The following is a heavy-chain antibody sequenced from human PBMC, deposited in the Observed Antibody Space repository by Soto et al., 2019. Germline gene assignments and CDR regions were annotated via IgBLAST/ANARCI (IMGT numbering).Heavy chain of an antibody. CDR1: GFTFSIYA. Sequence: QVQLVGSGGGVVQPGTSLRLSCAASGFTFSIYAMHWVRQAPEKGLEWVAVISSDGTNKNHADSVRGRFRISRDNSNNMLHLQMDNMRGDDTGGYYCARSNSEAGWGQFDYWGQGNLVTVSS. D-gene: IGHD1-26*01. CDR2: ISSDGTNK. J-gene: IGHJ4*02. CDR3: ARSNSEAGWGQFDY. V-gene: IGHV3-30-3*01.